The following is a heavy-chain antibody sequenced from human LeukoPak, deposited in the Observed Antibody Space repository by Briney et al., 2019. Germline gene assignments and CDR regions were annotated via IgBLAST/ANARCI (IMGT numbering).Heavy chain of an antibody. CDR1: GFTFSNAW. J-gene: IGHJ6*03. V-gene: IGHV3-15*01. D-gene: IGHD2-15*01. CDR3: TTGYCSVGSCPNYYYYYMDV. Sequence: PGGSLRLSCAASGFTFSNAWMSWVRQAPGKGLEWVGRIKSKTDGGTTDYAAPVKGRFTISRDDSKNTLYLQMNSLKTEDTAVYYCTTGYCSVGSCPNYYYYYMDVWGKGTTVTVSS. CDR2: IKSKTDGGTT.